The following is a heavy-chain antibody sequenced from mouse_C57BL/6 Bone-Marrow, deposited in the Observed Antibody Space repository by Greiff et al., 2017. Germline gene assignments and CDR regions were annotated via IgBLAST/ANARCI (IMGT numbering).Heavy chain of an antibody. V-gene: IGHV1-82*01. D-gene: IGHD3-2*02. J-gene: IGHJ3*01. CDR1: GYAFSSSW. CDR3: ARFRTAQATLFAY. Sequence: VQLVESGPELVKPGASVKISCKASGYAFSSSWMNWVQQRPGKGLEWIGRFYPGDGDTNYNGKFKGKATLTADKSSSTAYMQLSSLTSEDSAVXFCARFRTAQATLFAYWGQGTLVTVSA. CDR2: FYPGDGDT.